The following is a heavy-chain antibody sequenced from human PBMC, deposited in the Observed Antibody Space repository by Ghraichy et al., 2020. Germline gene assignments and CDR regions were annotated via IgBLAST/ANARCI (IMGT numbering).Heavy chain of an antibody. CDR2: IYTTGTT. CDR3: ARVARYYYYAMDV. CDR1: GGSISSGGYY. Sequence: SETLSLTCTVSGGSISSGGYYWSWIRQPAGKGLEWIGRIYTTGTTNYNPSLKSRLTISVDTSKNQFSLKMNSVTPADTAVYYCARVARYYYYAMDVWGQGTTVTVSS. J-gene: IGHJ6*02. V-gene: IGHV4-61*02.